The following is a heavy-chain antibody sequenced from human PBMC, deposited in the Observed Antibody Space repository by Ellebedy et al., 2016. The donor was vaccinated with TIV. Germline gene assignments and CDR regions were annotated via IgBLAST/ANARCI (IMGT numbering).Heavy chain of an antibody. CDR1: GGSISSYY. CDR3: TRNGYYCLDY. D-gene: IGHD3-22*01. V-gene: IGHV4-59*12. Sequence: MPSETLSLTCTVSGGSISSYYWSWIRQPPGKRLEWIGYFYYSGSTNYNPSLKSRVTISVDTSKNQFSLELSSVTAADTAVYYCTRNGYYCLDYWGQGTLVTVSS. J-gene: IGHJ4*02. CDR2: FYYSGST.